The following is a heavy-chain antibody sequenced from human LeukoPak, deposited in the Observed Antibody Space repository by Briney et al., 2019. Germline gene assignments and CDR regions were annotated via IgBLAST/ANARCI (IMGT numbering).Heavy chain of an antibody. D-gene: IGHD6-13*01. CDR3: AKARYSSSWYRGGEFDY. V-gene: IGHV3-11*01. Sequence: GSLRLSCEASGFTFSDYYMSWIRQAPGKGLEWVSYINSGAEYIYYADSVKGRFTISRDNAKNSLYLQMNSLRTEDTALYYCAKARYSSSWYRGGEFDYWGQGTLVTVSS. J-gene: IGHJ4*02. CDR1: GFTFSDYY. CDR2: INSGAEYI.